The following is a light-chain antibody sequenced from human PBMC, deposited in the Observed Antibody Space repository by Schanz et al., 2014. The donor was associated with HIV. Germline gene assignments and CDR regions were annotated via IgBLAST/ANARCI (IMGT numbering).Light chain of an antibody. CDR1: SNDVGDYNY. V-gene: IGLV2-8*01. Sequence: QSALTQPPSASGSPGQSVTISCTGTSNDVGDYNYVSWYQQHPGKAPKIMIYEVSKRPSGVPDRFSGSKSGNTASLTVSGLQAEDEADYYCSSYAGSNVAFGGGTKLTVL. CDR2: EVS. CDR3: SSYAGSNVA. J-gene: IGLJ2*01.